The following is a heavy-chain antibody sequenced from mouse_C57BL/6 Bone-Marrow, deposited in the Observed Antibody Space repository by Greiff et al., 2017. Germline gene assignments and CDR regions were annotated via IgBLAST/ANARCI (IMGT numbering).Heavy chain of an antibody. Sequence: EVKLQESGGDLVKPGGSLKLSCAASGFTFSSYGMSWVRQTPDKRLEWVATISSGGSYTYYPDSVKGRFTISRDNAKNTLYLQMSSLKSEDTAMYYCARRGGREAWFAYWGQGTLVTVSA. V-gene: IGHV5-6*02. CDR3: ARRGGREAWFAY. CDR2: ISSGGSYT. D-gene: IGHD1-1*01. J-gene: IGHJ3*01. CDR1: GFTFSSYG.